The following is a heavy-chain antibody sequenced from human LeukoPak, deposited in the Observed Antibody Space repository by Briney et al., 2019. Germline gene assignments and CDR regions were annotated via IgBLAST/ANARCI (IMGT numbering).Heavy chain of an antibody. CDR3: ARDLGDTPRGIFFDY. CDR1: GYTFTSYG. J-gene: IGHJ4*02. CDR2: ISAYSGYT. Sequence: ASVKVSCKASGYTFTSYGITWVRQAPGQGLEWMGWISAYSGYTNYAQKLQGRVTMTTDTSTSTAYMELRSLRSDDTAVFYCARDLGDTPRGIFFDYWGQGTLVTVPS. V-gene: IGHV1-18*01. D-gene: IGHD3-16*01.